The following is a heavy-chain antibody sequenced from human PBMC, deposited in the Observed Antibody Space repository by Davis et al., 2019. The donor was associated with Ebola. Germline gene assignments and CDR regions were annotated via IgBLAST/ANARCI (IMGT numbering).Heavy chain of an antibody. J-gene: IGHJ5*02. CDR1: GYTFTSHY. CDR2: VNPGGGST. Sequence: ASVKVSCKASGYTFTSHYMHLVRRAPGQGLEWMGVVNPGGGSTTYAQKFRGRITMTWDTSTTTVYMELSSLRSDDTAMYYCARGSSQWGWFDPWGQGTPVTVSS. V-gene: IGHV1-46*01. CDR3: ARGSSQWGWFDP. D-gene: IGHD3-16*01.